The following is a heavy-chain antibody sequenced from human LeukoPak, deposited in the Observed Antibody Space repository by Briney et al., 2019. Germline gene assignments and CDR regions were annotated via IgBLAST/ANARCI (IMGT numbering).Heavy chain of an antibody. CDR1: GGSISIGDYY. D-gene: IGHD5-24*01. CDR2: IYNRGST. V-gene: IGHV4-30-4*08. Sequence: SQTLSLTCTVSGGSISIGDYYWSWIRQPPGKGLEWIGFIYNRGSTHYNPSLKSRVTISVDTSKNQFSLKLSSVTAADTAVYYCARDSRTSGGRDGYNFDYWGQGTLVTVSS. J-gene: IGHJ4*02. CDR3: ARDSRTSGGRDGYNFDY.